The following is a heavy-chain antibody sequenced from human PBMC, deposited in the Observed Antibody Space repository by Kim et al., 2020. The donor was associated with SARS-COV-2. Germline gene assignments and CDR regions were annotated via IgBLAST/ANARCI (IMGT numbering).Heavy chain of an antibody. V-gene: IGHV5-10-1*01. CDR2: IDPSDSYT. Sequence: GESLKISCKGSGYSFTSYWISWVRQMPGKGLEWMGRIDPSDSYTNYSPSFQGHVTISADKCISTAYLQWSSLKASDTAMYYCARHGRVGATLQHWGQGTLVTVSS. J-gene: IGHJ1*01. CDR3: ARHGRVGATLQH. CDR1: GYSFTSYW. D-gene: IGHD1-26*01.